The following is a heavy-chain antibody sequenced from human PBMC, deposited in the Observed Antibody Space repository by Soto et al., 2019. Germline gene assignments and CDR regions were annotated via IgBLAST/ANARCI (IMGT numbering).Heavy chain of an antibody. CDR3: ARDPNDYARKGWHGAFDI. CDR1: GYTFTSYY. CDR2: INPSGGST. J-gene: IGHJ3*02. D-gene: IGHD4-17*01. Sequence: QVQLVQSGAEVKKPGASVKVSCKASGYTFTSYYMHWVRQAPGQGLEWMGIINPSGGSTSYAQKFQGRVTMTRDTSTSTVYMELSSLRSEDTAVYYCARDPNDYARKGWHGAFDIWGQGTMVTVSS. V-gene: IGHV1-46*01.